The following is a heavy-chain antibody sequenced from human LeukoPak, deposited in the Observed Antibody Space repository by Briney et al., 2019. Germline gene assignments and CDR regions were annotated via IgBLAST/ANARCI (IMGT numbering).Heavy chain of an antibody. CDR2: IRYDGSNK. D-gene: IGHD3-10*01. CDR3: AKDGGKRFRELLYQRGPFDY. J-gene: IGHJ4*02. Sequence: PGGSLRLSCAASGFTFSSYGMHWVRQAPGKGLEWVAFIRYDGSNKYYADSVKGRFTISRDNSKNTLYLQMNSLRAEDTTVYYCAKDGGKRFRELLYQRGPFDYWGQGTLVTVSS. CDR1: GFTFSSYG. V-gene: IGHV3-30*02.